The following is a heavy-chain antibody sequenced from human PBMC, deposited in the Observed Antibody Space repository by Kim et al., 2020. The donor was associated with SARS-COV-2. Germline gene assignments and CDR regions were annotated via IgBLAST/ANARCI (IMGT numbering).Heavy chain of an antibody. D-gene: IGHD5-12*01. V-gene: IGHV3-9*01. CDR3: AKDMWLQANYYYYCMDV. J-gene: IGHJ6*02. Sequence: KGRFTISKDNAKNSLYLKMNSLRAEDTALYYCAKDMWLQANYYYYCMDVWGQGTTVTVSS.